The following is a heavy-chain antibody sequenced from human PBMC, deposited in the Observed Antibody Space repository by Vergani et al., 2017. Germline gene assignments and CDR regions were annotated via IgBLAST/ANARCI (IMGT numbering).Heavy chain of an antibody. J-gene: IGHJ5*02. Sequence: EVQLVESGGGVVQPGGSLRLSCAASGFTFDDYAMHWVRQAPGKGLEWVSLISGDGGSTYYADSVKGRFTISRDNSKNSLYLQMNSLRTEDTALYYCEKELYSSSWDEGYNWFDPWGQGTLVTVSS. D-gene: IGHD6-13*01. CDR1: GFTFDDYA. CDR3: EKELYSSSWDEGYNWFDP. CDR2: ISGDGGST. V-gene: IGHV3-43*02.